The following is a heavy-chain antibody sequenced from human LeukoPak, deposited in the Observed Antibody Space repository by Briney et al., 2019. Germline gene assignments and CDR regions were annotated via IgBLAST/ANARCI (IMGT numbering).Heavy chain of an antibody. CDR3: VREAGYCASVCLKSNWFDP. J-gene: IGHJ5*02. Sequence: GSLRLSCAASGFPFSRHAMSWVRQPPGKGLEWVAAISNGETYYADSVRGRFTISRDDSKNTVYLQMNSLRDEDTALYYCVREAGYCASVCLKSNWFDPWGQGTLVTVSS. CDR2: ISNGET. V-gene: IGHV3-23*01. D-gene: IGHD2-21*02. CDR1: GFPFSRHA.